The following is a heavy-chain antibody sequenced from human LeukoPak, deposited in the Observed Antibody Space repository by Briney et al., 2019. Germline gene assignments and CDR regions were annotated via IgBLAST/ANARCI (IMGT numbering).Heavy chain of an antibody. Sequence: PGGSLRLSCAASGFTFSSYSMNWVRQAPGKGLEWVAVISYDGSNKYYADSVNGRFTISRDNSKNTLHLQMNSLSTEDTAVYYCATTSEALLWFGEPNAFDVWGQGTMVTVSS. CDR1: GFTFSSYS. J-gene: IGHJ3*01. D-gene: IGHD3-10*01. CDR2: ISYDGSNK. V-gene: IGHV3-30*03. CDR3: ATTSEALLWFGEPNAFDV.